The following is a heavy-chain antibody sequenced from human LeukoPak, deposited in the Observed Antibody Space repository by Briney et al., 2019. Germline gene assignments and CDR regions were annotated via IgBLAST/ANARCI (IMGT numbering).Heavy chain of an antibody. Sequence: GGSLRLSCAASGFTFSSYAMHWVRQAPGKGLEWVAVISYDGSNKYYADSVKGRFIISRDNSKNTLYLQMNSLRAEDTAVYYCARDRVYYDSSGYPAYYFDYWGQGTLVTVSS. CDR3: ARDRVYYDSSGYPAYYFDY. CDR1: GFTFSSYA. V-gene: IGHV3-30-3*01. D-gene: IGHD3-22*01. J-gene: IGHJ4*02. CDR2: ISYDGSNK.